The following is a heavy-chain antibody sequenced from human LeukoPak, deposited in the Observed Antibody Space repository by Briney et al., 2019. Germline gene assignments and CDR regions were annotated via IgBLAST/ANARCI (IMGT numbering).Heavy chain of an antibody. CDR2: LYSGGSS. J-gene: IGHJ4*02. D-gene: IGHD1-26*01. V-gene: IGHV3-66*01. Sequence: GGSLRLSCAASGVSVSSDYMSWVRQARGKGLEGVSLLYSGGSSHYTGSVKGRFTISRDKSKNMVFLQMNSLRAEDTAVYFCARSKTGSYARPFDYWGQGTLVTVSS. CDR1: GVSVSSDY. CDR3: ARSKTGSYARPFDY.